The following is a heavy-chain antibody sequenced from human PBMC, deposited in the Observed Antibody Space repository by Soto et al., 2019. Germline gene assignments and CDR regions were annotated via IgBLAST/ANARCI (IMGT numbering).Heavy chain of an antibody. D-gene: IGHD3-3*01. V-gene: IGHV2-70*01. CDR2: IDWDDDK. J-gene: IGHJ4*02. CDR1: GFSLSTSGMC. CDR3: ARGRTNYDFWSGQGRPACFDY. Sequence: YGPTLVNPTQTLTLTCTFSGFSLSTSGMCVSWIRQPPGKALEWLALIDWDDDKYYSTSLKTRLTISKDTSKNQVVLTMTNMDPVDTATYYCARGRTNYDFWSGQGRPACFDYWGQGTLVTVSS.